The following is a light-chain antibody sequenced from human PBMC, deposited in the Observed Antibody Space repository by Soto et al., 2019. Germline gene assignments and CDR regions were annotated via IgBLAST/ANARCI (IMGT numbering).Light chain of an antibody. Sequence: EIVLMQSPGTLSLSPGERATPPCRASQSVRNTYVAWYQQKPGQAPRLLIAGASSRATGIPDRFSGSGSGTDFTLTISRLEPEAFAVYYCQQYGSSPPLTFGGGTKVEIK. J-gene: IGKJ4*01. CDR1: QSVRNTY. V-gene: IGKV3-20*01. CDR3: QQYGSSPPLT. CDR2: GAS.